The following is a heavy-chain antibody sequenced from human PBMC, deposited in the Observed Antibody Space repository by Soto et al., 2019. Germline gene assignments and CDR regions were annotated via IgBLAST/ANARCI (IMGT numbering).Heavy chain of an antibody. CDR1: GYTFTSYG. V-gene: IGHV1-18*01. Sequence: QVQLVQSGAEVKKPGASVKVSCKASGYTFTSYGISWVRQAPGQGLEWMGWISAYNGNTKYAQKFQGRVAMTTDTSTTTVYMELRSLRPDDTAVYYCAFTVFGVVILDPWGQGTLVTVSS. CDR3: AFTVFGVVILDP. J-gene: IGHJ5*02. CDR2: ISAYNGNT. D-gene: IGHD3-3*01.